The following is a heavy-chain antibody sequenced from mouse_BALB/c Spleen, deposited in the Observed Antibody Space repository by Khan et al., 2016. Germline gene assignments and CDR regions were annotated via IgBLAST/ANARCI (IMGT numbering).Heavy chain of an antibody. CDR3: ASYYGSSYDYFDD. CDR1: GYTFTSYW. D-gene: IGHD1-1*01. CDR2: IYPGDGDT. Sequence: QVQLQQSGAELARPGASVKLSCKASGYTFTSYWMQWVKQRPGQGLEWIGAIYPGDGDTRYTQKFKGKATLTAAKSPSTAYRQLSRLASEDSAVYYCASYYGSSYDYFDDWGQGTTLTVSS. V-gene: IGHV1-87*01. J-gene: IGHJ2*01.